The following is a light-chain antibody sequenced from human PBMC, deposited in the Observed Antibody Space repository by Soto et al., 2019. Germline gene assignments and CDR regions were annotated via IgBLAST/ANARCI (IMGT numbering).Light chain of an antibody. V-gene: IGKV3-20*01. CDR2: GAS. Sequence: EIVLTQSPGTLSLSPGERATLSCRASQSVSSSYLAWYQHKPGQAPRLLIYGASSRATGIPDRFSGSGSGTGFTLTISRLEPEDFAVYYCQQYGSSPHTFGHGTKLEIK. CDR3: QQYGSSPHT. CDR1: QSVSSSY. J-gene: IGKJ2*01.